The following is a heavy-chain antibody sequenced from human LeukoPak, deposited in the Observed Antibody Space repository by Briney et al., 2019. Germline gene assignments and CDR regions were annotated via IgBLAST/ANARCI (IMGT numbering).Heavy chain of an antibody. J-gene: IGHJ4*02. Sequence: TETLSLTCTVSGDSIRSNNYYWGWIRQPPGKGLEWIGSIYDTGSTFYNPSLKSRVIISVDTSKNQFSLKLSSVTAADTAVYYCQSRFLEWLLDYWGQGTLVTVSS. D-gene: IGHD3-3*01. CDR1: GDSIRSNNYY. V-gene: IGHV4-39*01. CDR3: QSRFLEWLLDY. CDR2: IYDTGST.